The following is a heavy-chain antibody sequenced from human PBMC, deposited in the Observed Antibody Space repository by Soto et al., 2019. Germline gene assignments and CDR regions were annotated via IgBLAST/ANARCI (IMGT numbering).Heavy chain of an antibody. D-gene: IGHD3-10*01. CDR1: GFNLRDQA. CDR2: ISGMEDRT. Sequence: PGGSLRLSCTDSGFNLRDQALSWVRQAPGGGLEWVSGISGMEDRTNYADFVKGRFFISKDRAKNTLNLQRNGLRDDDTAVYYCAKTYTGGWGQGTQVTVSS. V-gene: IGHV3-23*01. CDR3: AKTYTGG. J-gene: IGHJ4*02.